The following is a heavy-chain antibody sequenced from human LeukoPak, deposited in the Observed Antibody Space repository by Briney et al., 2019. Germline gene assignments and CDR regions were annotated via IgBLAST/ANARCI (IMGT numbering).Heavy chain of an antibody. CDR2: IIPTIGLT. D-gene: IGHD2-15*01. J-gene: IGHJ3*02. Sequence: SVKVSCKTSGATLSSYTMNWVRQAPGQGLEWLGDIIPTIGLTSSAQKFQGRVTVTTDESTSTAYMEVSGLTSEDTAVYYCVGLRSAQTFEIWGQGTLITVS. CDR3: VGLRSAQTFEI. CDR1: GATLSSYT. V-gene: IGHV1-69*16.